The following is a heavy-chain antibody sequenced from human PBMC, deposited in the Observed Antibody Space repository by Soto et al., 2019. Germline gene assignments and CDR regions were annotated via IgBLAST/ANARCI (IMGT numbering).Heavy chain of an antibody. CDR2: INAGNGNT. J-gene: IGHJ5*02. V-gene: IGHV1-3*01. Sequence: QVQLVQSGAEVKKPGASVKVSCKASGYTFTNYAIHWVRQAPGQSLEWMGWINAGNGNTRYSQKFQGRVTITKDTSASTAYMELSSLRSEDTGVYYCARDQWDLQPWFDPWGQGTLVTVSS. CDR1: GYTFTNYA. D-gene: IGHD1-26*01. CDR3: ARDQWDLQPWFDP.